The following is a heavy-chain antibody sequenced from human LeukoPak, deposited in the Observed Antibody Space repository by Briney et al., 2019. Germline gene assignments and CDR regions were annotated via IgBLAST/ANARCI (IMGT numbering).Heavy chain of an antibody. Sequence: GRSLRLSCAASGFTFDDYAMHWVRRAPGKGLEWVSGISWNSGSIGYADSVKGRFTISRDNAKNSLYLQMNSLRAEDTALYYCAKASGEYYFDYWGQGTLVTVSS. CDR1: GFTFDDYA. CDR2: ISWNSGSI. V-gene: IGHV3-9*01. CDR3: AKASGEYYFDY. J-gene: IGHJ4*02. D-gene: IGHD2/OR15-2a*01.